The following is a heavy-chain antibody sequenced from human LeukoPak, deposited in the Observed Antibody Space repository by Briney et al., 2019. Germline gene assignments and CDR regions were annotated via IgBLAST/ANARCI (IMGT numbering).Heavy chain of an antibody. D-gene: IGHD2-15*01. CDR3: ARHGSEGYCSGGSCPLRRTINQIDY. J-gene: IGHJ4*02. CDR1: GGSISSSNW. V-gene: IGHV4-4*02. Sequence: SETLSLTCAVSGGSISSSNWWSWVRQPPGKGLQWIGQIYHSGNTNFNPSLESRVTISVDKSKNQFSLKLTSVTAADTAVYYCARHGSEGYCSGGSCPLRRTINQIDYWGQGTLVTVSS. CDR2: IYHSGNT.